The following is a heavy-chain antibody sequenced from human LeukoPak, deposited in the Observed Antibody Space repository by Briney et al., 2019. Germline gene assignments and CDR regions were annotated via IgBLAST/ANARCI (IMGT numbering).Heavy chain of an antibody. CDR1: RASISDND. V-gene: IGHV4-4*07. D-gene: IGHD6-13*01. CDR3: TIGGASGSLAH. Sequence: KPSETLSLTCTVSRASISDNDWSWSRQPAGKALEWIGRTYTSGDTNYNPSLKSRASVSVDTSKNQFYLSLRYVTAADTAVYYCTIGGASGSLAHWGPGTLVTVSS. J-gene: IGHJ4*02. CDR2: TYTSGDT.